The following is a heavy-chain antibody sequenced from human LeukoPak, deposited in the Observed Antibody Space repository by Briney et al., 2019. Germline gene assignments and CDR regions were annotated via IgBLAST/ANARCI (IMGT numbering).Heavy chain of an antibody. D-gene: IGHD6-19*01. V-gene: IGHV3-53*01. CDR2: IYSGDNT. CDR1: GFTVSTKH. Sequence: PGGSLRLSCAASGFTVSTKHMSWVRQGPGKGLEWVSVIYSGDNTDYADSVKGRFTISRDNSKNTLYFQMNSLTAEDTAVYFCARLASDSNGWYHFDYWGQGTLVTVSS. CDR3: ARLASDSNGWYHFDY. J-gene: IGHJ4*02.